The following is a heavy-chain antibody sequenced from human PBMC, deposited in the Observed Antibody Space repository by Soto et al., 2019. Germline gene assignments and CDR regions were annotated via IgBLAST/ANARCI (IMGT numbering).Heavy chain of an antibody. J-gene: IGHJ6*02. D-gene: IGHD3-22*01. V-gene: IGHV3-30*18. CDR1: GVNFSTYD. CDR3: AKEGTVIMVVDYYSSAMDV. Sequence: GGSLRLSCEVSGVNFSTYDMHWVRQAPGQGLEWVAVISYDGSKKYYAESAKGRFSISRDNSKNTLYLQMNSPRAEDTAVYYCAKEGTVIMVVDYYSSAMDVWGPGTTVTLSS. CDR2: ISYDGSKK.